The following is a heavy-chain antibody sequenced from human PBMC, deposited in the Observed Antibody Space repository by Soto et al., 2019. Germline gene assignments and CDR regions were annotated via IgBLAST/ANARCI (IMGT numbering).Heavy chain of an antibody. CDR3: ARHGPLTNNWNQLNC. D-gene: IGHD1-1*01. CDR1: GGSISSSPYY. J-gene: IGHJ4*02. Sequence: QLQLQESGPGLVKPSETLSLTCTVSGGSISSSPYYWAWIRQPPGKGLQWIGNIYYNGNTFYNPSLRSRVTISIDTSKSQFSLGLSSVTASDTAVYSCARHGPLTNNWNQLNCWGQGTLVTVSS. V-gene: IGHV4-39*01. CDR2: IYYNGNT.